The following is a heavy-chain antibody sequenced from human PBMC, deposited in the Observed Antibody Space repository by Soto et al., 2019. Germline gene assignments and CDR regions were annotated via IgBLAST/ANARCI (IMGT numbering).Heavy chain of an antibody. Sequence: QVQLVESGGDLVKRGGSLRLSCAASGYTFSDYYMSWIRQAPGKGLEWISYIDTSSTKIYYADSVKGRFTISRDNAKNSLYLEMNILRDEDTAVYYWASHYDMWSGYLSPVDYWGQGTLVTVSS. CDR2: IDTSSTKI. V-gene: IGHV3-11*01. CDR3: ASHYDMWSGYLSPVDY. J-gene: IGHJ4*02. D-gene: IGHD3-3*01. CDR1: GYTFSDYY.